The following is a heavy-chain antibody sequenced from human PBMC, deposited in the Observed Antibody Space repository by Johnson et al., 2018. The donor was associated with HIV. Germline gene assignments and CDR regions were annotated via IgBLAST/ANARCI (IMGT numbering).Heavy chain of an antibody. J-gene: IGHJ3*02. Sequence: VQLVESGGGVVRPGGSLRLSCAASGFTFDDYGMSWVRQAPGKGLEWVSGIYWNGGTTGYADSVKGRFTISRDNSKNTLYLQMNKLRAEDTAVYYCATDIVVVLAVTGTGAAFDIWGQGTMVTVSS. D-gene: IGHD2-15*01. V-gene: IGHV3-20*04. CDR3: ATDIVVVLAVTGTGAAFDI. CDR1: GFTFDDYG. CDR2: IYWNGGTT.